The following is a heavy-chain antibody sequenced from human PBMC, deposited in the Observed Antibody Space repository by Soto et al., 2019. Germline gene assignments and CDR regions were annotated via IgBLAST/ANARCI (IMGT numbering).Heavy chain of an antibody. CDR1: GFNINNYW. CDR2: VKQDGSEK. CDR3: ARRMYYYLGAFDI. J-gene: IGHJ3*02. D-gene: IGHD3-10*01. Sequence: GGSLRLSCAASGFNINNYWMSWVRQVPGKGLEWVANVKQDGSEKNYVDSVKGRFTISRDNAKNSLYLQMNSLRAEDTAVYYCARRMYYYLGAFDIWGQGTMVNVSS. V-gene: IGHV3-7*01.